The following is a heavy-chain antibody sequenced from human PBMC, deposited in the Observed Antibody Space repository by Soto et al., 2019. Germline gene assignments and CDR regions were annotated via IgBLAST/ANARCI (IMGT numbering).Heavy chain of an antibody. D-gene: IGHD4-4*01. CDR2: IYYSGST. V-gene: IGHV4-39*07. CDR1: GGSISSSSYY. CDR3: AREVDGYSQFDA. Sequence: PSETLSLTGTVSGGSISSSSYYWGWIRQPPGKGLEWIGSIYYSGSTYYNPSLKSRDTISFDRSKNQFSLKLTSVTAADTALYYCAREVDGYSQFDAWAQGTLVTVSS. J-gene: IGHJ5*02.